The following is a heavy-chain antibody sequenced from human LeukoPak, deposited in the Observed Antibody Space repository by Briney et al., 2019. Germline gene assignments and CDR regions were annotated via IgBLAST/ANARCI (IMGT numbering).Heavy chain of an antibody. Sequence: GGSLRLSCAASGFTFSSYGMHWVRQAPGKGLEWVAVISYDGSNKYYADSVKGRFTISRDNSKNTLYLQMNSLRAEDTAVYYCAREDRILPSFDYWGQGTLVTVSS. D-gene: IGHD2-15*01. V-gene: IGHV3-30*03. J-gene: IGHJ4*02. CDR3: AREDRILPSFDY. CDR1: GFTFSSYG. CDR2: ISYDGSNK.